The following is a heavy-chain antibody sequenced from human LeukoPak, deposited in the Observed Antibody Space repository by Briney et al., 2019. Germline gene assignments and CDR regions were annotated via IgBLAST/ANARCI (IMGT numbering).Heavy chain of an antibody. D-gene: IGHD3-3*01. CDR3: ASDKRYYDFWSGYPWYFDY. CDR1: GYSISSGYY. J-gene: IGHJ4*02. V-gene: IGHV4-38-2*01. Sequence: PSETLSLTCAVSGYSISSGYYWGWIRQPPGKGLEWIGSIYYSGSTYYNPSLKSRVTISVDTSKNQFSLKLSSVTAADTAVYYCASDKRYYDFWSGYPWYFDYWGQGTLVTVSS. CDR2: IYYSGST.